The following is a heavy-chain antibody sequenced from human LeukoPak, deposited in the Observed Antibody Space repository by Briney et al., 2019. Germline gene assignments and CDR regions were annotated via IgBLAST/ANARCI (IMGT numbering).Heavy chain of an antibody. J-gene: IGHJ4*02. V-gene: IGHV3-7*04. Sequence: PGGSLRLSCVASRFTFSSFWMSWVRQAPGKGLEWVANIKQDGSEKYYVDSVKGRFTISRDNAKNSLYLQMNSLRAEDTAVYYCARDERWLQLDYWGQGTLVTVSS. D-gene: IGHD5-24*01. CDR1: RFTFSSFW. CDR2: IKQDGSEK. CDR3: ARDERWLQLDY.